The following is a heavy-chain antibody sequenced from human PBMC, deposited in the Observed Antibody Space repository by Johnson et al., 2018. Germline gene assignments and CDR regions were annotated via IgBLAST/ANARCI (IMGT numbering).Heavy chain of an antibody. CDR2: ISYDGSNK. D-gene: IGHD3-10*01. Sequence: VQLVESGGGVVQPGRSLRLSCAASGFTFSSYGMHWVRQAPGKGLEWVAVISYDGSNKYYADPVKGRFTISRDNSKNTLYLQMNSLRAEDTAVYYCAKDRSLGFGERVEHYMDVWGKGTTVTVSS. CDR1: GFTFSSYG. CDR3: AKDRSLGFGERVEHYMDV. J-gene: IGHJ6*03. V-gene: IGHV3-30*18.